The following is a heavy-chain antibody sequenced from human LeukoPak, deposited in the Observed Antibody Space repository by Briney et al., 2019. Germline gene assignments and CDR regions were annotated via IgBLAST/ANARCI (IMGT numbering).Heavy chain of an antibody. CDR3: ARDGYSSGWYDY. CDR2: ISSSSSYI. V-gene: IGHV3-21*01. D-gene: IGHD6-19*01. CDR1: GFTFSSYS. J-gene: IGHJ4*02. Sequence: PGGSLRLSCAASGFTFSSYSMNWVRQAPGKGLEWVSSISSSSSYIYYAASVKGRFTISRDNAKNSLYLQMNSLRAEDTAVYYCARDGYSSGWYDYWGQGTLVTVSS.